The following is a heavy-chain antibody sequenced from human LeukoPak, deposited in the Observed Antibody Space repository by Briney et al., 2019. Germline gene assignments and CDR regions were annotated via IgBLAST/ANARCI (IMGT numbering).Heavy chain of an antibody. CDR1: GFLFSSYD. Sequence: GGSLRLSCAASGFLFSSYDMSGVRQAPGKGLEWVSTISGSGGSTYYADSVKGRFTISRDNSKNTVYLQMNSLRAEDKAVYYCANDRSCIMDVLHADFDYWGQGTLVTVSS. D-gene: IGHD3-16*01. CDR3: ANDRSCIMDVLHADFDY. J-gene: IGHJ4*02. CDR2: ISGSGGST. V-gene: IGHV3-23*01.